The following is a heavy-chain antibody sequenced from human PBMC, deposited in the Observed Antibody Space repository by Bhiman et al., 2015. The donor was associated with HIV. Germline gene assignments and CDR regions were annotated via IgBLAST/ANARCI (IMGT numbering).Heavy chain of an antibody. V-gene: IGHV3-66*01. Sequence: EVQLVESGGGLVKPGGSLRLSCAASGFTFSSHSMTWVRQAPGKGLEWVSVIYSGGSTYYADSVKGRFTISRDNSKNTLYLQMNSLRAEDTAVYYCARDREGYFDYWGQGTLVTVSS. CDR1: GFTFSSHS. J-gene: IGHJ4*02. CDR2: IYSGGST. CDR3: ARDREGYFDY. D-gene: IGHD1-26*01.